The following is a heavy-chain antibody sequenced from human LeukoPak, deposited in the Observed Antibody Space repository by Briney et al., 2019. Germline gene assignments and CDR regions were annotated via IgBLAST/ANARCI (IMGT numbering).Heavy chain of an antibody. CDR3: AKGQYYYDSSGYFDY. D-gene: IGHD3-22*01. CDR1: GFTFSSYA. V-gene: IGHV3-23*01. J-gene: IGHJ4*02. CDR2: ISGSGGST. Sequence: PGGSLRLSCAASGFTFSSYAMSWVRQAPGKRLEWVSAISGSGGSTYYADSVKGRFTISRDNSKNTLYLQMNSLRAEDTAVYYCAKGQYYYDSSGYFDYWGQGTLVTVSS.